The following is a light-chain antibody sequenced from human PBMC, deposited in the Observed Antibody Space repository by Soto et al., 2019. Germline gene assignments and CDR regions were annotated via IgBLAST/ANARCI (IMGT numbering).Light chain of an antibody. Sequence: QSALTQPASVSGSPGQSITISCTGANSDLGGYNYVSWYQQHPGKAPKLMIYEVSKRPSGVPDRFSGSKSGNTASLTVSGLQAEDEADYYCSSYAGSNNYVFGTGTKVTVL. CDR3: SSYAGSNNYV. J-gene: IGLJ1*01. CDR1: NSDLGGYNY. CDR2: EVS. V-gene: IGLV2-8*01.